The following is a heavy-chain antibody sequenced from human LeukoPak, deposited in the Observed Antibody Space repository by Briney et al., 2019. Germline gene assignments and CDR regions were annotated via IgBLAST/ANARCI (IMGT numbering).Heavy chain of an antibody. CDR2: IYPGVSDT. V-gene: IGHV5-51*01. D-gene: IGHD3-22*01. CDR3: ARHTYYDSSGYRIDY. Sequence: GESLKISCQGSGYRFTSYWIGWVRPMPGKGLEWMGIIYPGVSDTRYSPSFQGQVTISADKSISTAYLQWSSLKASDTAMYYCARHTYYDSSGYRIDYWGQGTLVTVSS. J-gene: IGHJ4*02. CDR1: GYRFTSYW.